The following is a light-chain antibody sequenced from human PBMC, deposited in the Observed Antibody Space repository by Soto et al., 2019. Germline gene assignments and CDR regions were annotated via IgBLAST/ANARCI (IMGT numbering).Light chain of an antibody. Sequence: DIQMTQSPSSLSASVGDRVTITCRASQSISSYLNWYQQKPGKAPKLLIYDASSLESGVPSRFSGSGSGTEFTLTISSLQPDDFATYYCQQYNGYSTWTFGQGTKVDIK. CDR3: QQYNGYSTWT. V-gene: IGKV1-5*01. CDR1: QSISSY. CDR2: DAS. J-gene: IGKJ1*01.